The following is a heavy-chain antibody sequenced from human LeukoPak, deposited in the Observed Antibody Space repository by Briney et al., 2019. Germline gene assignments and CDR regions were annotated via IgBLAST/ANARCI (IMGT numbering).Heavy chain of an antibody. J-gene: IGHJ4*02. Sequence: GGSLRLSCAASGFTFDDYAMHWVRQAPGKGLEWVSCISWNSGSIGYADSVKGRFTISRDNAKNSLYLQMNRLRAEDMALYYCAKGTHSSSWYGGVDYWGQGTLVTVSS. CDR2: ISWNSGSI. D-gene: IGHD6-13*01. CDR1: GFTFDDYA. CDR3: AKGTHSSSWYGGVDY. V-gene: IGHV3-9*03.